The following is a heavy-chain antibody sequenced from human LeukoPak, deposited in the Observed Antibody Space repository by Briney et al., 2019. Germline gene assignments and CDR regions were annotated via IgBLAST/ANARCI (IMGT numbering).Heavy chain of an antibody. CDR1: GYSFTDYY. J-gene: IGHJ5*02. Sequence: ASVTVSCTTSGYSFTDYYMHWVRQAPGQGLEWMGWINPNSGGTSSAQKFQGRVTMTRDTSITPVYMEVSWLTSDDTAIYYCARADRLHGGPYLIGPWGQGTLVTVSS. D-gene: IGHD2-21*01. CDR2: INPNSGGT. V-gene: IGHV1-2*02. CDR3: ARADRLHGGPYLIGP.